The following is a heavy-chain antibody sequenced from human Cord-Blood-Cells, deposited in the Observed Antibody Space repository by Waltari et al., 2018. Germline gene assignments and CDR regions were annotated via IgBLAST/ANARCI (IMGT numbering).Heavy chain of an antibody. J-gene: IGHJ4*02. Sequence: QLQLQESGPGLAKPSETLSLTCTVSAGSTSRSSYTWGWFRQPPGTGLEWIGSIYYSGSTYYNPSLKSRVTISVDTSKNQFSLKLSSVTAADTAVYYCARSYYDILTGYPQFDYWGQGTLVTVSS. CDR1: AGSTSRSSYT. V-gene: IGHV4-39*01. CDR3: ARSYYDILTGYPQFDY. D-gene: IGHD3-9*01. CDR2: IYYSGST.